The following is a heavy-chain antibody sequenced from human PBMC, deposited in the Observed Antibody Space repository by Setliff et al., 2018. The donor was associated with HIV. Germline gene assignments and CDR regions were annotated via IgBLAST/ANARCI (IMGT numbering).Heavy chain of an antibody. CDR2: IYYTGST. CDR1: GGSMSSYY. Sequence: PSETLSLTCTVSGGSMSSYYWSWIRQPPGKGLEWIGSIYYTGSTDYNPSLMSRVTISLDTPKNQFSVKLNSVIAADTAVYYCARNRVPSSLWGQGTLVTVSS. V-gene: IGHV4-59*01. CDR3: ARNRVPSSL. D-gene: IGHD3-10*01. J-gene: IGHJ4*02.